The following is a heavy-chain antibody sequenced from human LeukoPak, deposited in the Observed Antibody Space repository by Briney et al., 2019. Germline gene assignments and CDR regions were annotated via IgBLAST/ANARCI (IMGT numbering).Heavy chain of an antibody. Sequence: GASVRVSCKPSGYVFSNYGVSWVRQVPGRGLEWMGWISNYDGRKNFAQNFQGRVSMTTDTSTSTVYMELRSLRLEDTAVYYCARDPGGNYLRPGTYFAYWGQGALVTVSS. J-gene: IGHJ4*02. CDR2: ISNYDGRK. CDR3: ARDPGGNYLRPGTYFAY. V-gene: IGHV1-18*01. CDR1: GYVFSNYG. D-gene: IGHD1-7*01.